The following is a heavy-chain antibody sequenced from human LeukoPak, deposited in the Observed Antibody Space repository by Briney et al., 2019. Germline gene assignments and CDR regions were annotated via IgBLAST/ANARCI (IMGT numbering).Heavy chain of an antibody. CDR1: GFTFSSYG. Sequence: GRSLRLSCAASGFTFSSYGMHWVRQAPGKGLEWVAVIWYDGSNKYYADSVKGRFTISRDNSKNTLYLQMNSLRAEDTAVYYCARGLNWNYVRHLDYWGQGTLVTVSS. V-gene: IGHV3-33*01. CDR2: IWYDGSNK. CDR3: ARGLNWNYVRHLDY. J-gene: IGHJ4*02. D-gene: IGHD1-7*01.